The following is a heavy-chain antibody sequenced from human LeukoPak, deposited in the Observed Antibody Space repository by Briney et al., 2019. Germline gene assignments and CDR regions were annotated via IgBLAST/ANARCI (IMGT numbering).Heavy chain of an antibody. V-gene: IGHV3-23*01. CDR3: AKDERYCSGGSCYRYYYYYMDV. CDR2: ISGSGGNT. Sequence: PGGTLRLSCGASGFTFSTYGMSWVRQAPGKGLEWVSAISGSGGNTYYADSVKGRFTISRDNSKNTLYLQMNSLRAEDTAVYYCAKDERYCSGGSCYRYYYYYMDVWGKGTTVTVSS. CDR1: GFTFSTYG. D-gene: IGHD2-15*01. J-gene: IGHJ6*03.